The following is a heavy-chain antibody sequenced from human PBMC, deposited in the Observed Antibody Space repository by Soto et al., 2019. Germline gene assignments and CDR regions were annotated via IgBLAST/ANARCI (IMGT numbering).Heavy chain of an antibody. CDR3: FMNSGSYYTAYYFEH. CDR2: IYPGDSDT. Sequence: GESLKISCKGSGYSFTSYWIGWVRQMPGKGLEWMGIIYPGDSDTRYSPSFQGQVTISADKYISTAYLQRSSLKASDTAMYYCFMNSGSYYTAYYFEHLGQGTLVTVSS. D-gene: IGHD1-26*01. V-gene: IGHV5-51*01. J-gene: IGHJ4*02. CDR1: GYSFTSYW.